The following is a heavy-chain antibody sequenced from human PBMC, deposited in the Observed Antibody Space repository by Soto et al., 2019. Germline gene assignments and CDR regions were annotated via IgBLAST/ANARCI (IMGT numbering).Heavy chain of an antibody. J-gene: IGHJ4*02. D-gene: IGHD3-22*01. Sequence: EVQLLESGGGLVQPGGSLRLSCAASGFTFSSYAMSWVRQAPGKGLEWVSAISGSGGSTYYADSVKGRFTISRDNSKNTLYLQMNSLRAEDTAVYYCVKCSGYYPKFFDYWGQGTLVTVSS. V-gene: IGHV3-23*01. CDR1: GFTFSSYA. CDR3: VKCSGYYPKFFDY. CDR2: ISGSGGST.